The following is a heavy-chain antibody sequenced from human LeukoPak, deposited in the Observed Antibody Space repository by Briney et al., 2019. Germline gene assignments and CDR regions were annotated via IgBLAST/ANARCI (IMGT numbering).Heavy chain of an antibody. V-gene: IGHV3-49*04. J-gene: IGHJ4*02. D-gene: IGHD6-13*01. CDR1: GFTFGDYA. CDR3: TRDLGYSSSWWAY. CDR2: IRSKAYGGTT. Sequence: PGGSLRLSCTASGFTFGDYAMSWVRQAPGKGLEWVGFIRSKAYGGTTEYAASVKGRFTISRDDSKSIAYLQMNSLKTEDTAVYYCTRDLGYSSSWWAYWGQGTLVTVSS.